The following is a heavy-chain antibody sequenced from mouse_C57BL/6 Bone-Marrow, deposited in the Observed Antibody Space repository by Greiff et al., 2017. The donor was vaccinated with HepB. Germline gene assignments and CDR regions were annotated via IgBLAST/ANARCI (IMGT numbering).Heavy chain of an antibody. V-gene: IGHV5-12*01. D-gene: IGHD3-2*02. CDR3: ANSQATEAWFAY. Sequence: EVHLVESGGGLVQPGGSLKLSCAASGFTFSDYYMYWVRQTPEKRLEWVAYISNGGGSTYYPDTVKGRFTISRDNAKNTLYMQMSRLKSEDTAMYYCANSQATEAWFAYWGQGTLVTVSA. J-gene: IGHJ3*01. CDR1: GFTFSDYY. CDR2: ISNGGGST.